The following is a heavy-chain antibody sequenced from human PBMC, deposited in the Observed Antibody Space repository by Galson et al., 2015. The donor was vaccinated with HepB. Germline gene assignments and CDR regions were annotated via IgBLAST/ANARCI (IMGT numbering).Heavy chain of an antibody. CDR1: GGTFSSYA. CDR3: AGTGYCSSTSCYYYYYYMDV. Sequence: SCKASGGTFSSYAISWVRQAPGQGLEWMGGIIPIFGTANYAQKFQGRVTITADESTSTAYMELSSLRSEDTAVYYCAGTGYCSSTSCYYYYYYMDVWGKGTTVTVSS. J-gene: IGHJ6*03. V-gene: IGHV1-69*01. CDR2: IIPIFGTA. D-gene: IGHD2-2*01.